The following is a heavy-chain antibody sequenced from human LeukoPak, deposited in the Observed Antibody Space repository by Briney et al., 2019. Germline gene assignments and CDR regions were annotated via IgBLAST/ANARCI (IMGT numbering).Heavy chain of an antibody. Sequence: PSETLSLTCTVSGGSISSYYWSWIRQPAGKGLEWIGRIYTSGSTNYNPSLKSRVTMSVDTSKNQFSLKLSSVTAADTAVYYCAGRGPYDFWSGYWYYYYGMDVWGQGTTVTVSS. D-gene: IGHD3-3*01. CDR1: GGSISSYY. CDR2: IYTSGST. CDR3: AGRGPYDFWSGYWYYYYGMDV. V-gene: IGHV4-4*07. J-gene: IGHJ6*02.